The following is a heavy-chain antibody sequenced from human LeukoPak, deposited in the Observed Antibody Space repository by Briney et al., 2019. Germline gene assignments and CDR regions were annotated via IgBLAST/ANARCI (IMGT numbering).Heavy chain of an antibody. CDR2: INQDGSDK. V-gene: IGHV3-7*01. J-gene: IGHJ4*02. CDR1: GFTFSSYW. Sequence: GGSLRLSCAASGFTFSSYWMNWVRQAPGKGLEWVANINQDGSDKYYVDSVKGRFTISRDNAKNSLYLQMNSLRAEDTAVYYCARGHIGGIYSGYVPLVDYWGQGTLVTVSS. D-gene: IGHD5-12*01. CDR3: ARGHIGGIYSGYVPLVDY.